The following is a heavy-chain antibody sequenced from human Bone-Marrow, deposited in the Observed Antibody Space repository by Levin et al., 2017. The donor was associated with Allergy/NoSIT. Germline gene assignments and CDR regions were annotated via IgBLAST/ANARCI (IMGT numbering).Heavy chain of an antibody. D-gene: IGHD6-13*01. CDR1: GFTFSSYE. J-gene: IGHJ4*02. CDR3: ARENPVPSSSKAYDS. V-gene: IGHV3-48*03. Sequence: SCAASGFTFSSYEMNWVRQAPGKGLEWLSYISWSGSTIYYADHVKGRFTISRDNAKNTLFLQMNSLRAEDTAIYYCARENPVPSSSKAYDSWGQGTLVTVSS. CDR2: ISWSGSTI.